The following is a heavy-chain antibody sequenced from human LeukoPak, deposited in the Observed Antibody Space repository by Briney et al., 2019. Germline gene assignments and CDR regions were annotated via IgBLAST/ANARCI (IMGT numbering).Heavy chain of an antibody. CDR3: ARVRYGDYALYFDY. D-gene: IGHD4-17*01. CDR2: IYYSGST. J-gene: IGHJ4*02. V-gene: IGHV4-59*02. CDR1: GGSASNYY. Sequence: PETLSLTCTVSGGSASNYYWSWIRPPPGKGLEWIGYIYYSGSTTYNPSPKSGATISVDTSKNQFALKLSAVAAADTAVYYCARVRYGDYALYFDYWGQGTLVTVSS.